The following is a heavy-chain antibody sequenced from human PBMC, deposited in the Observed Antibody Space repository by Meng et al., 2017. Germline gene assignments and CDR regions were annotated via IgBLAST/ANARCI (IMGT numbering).Heavy chain of an antibody. Sequence: GSLRLSCTVSGYSISSGYYWGWIRQPPGKGLEWIGSIYHSGSTYYNPSLKSRVTISVDTSKNQFSLKLSSVTAADTAVYYCATNYYGSGSSDYWGQGTLVTVSS. CDR2: IYHSGST. V-gene: IGHV4-38-2*02. D-gene: IGHD3-10*01. CDR3: ATNYYGSGSSDY. CDR1: GYSISSGYY. J-gene: IGHJ4*02.